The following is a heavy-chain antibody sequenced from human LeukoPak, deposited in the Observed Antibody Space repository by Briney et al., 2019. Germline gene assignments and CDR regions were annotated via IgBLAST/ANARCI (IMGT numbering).Heavy chain of an antibody. CDR1: GGSISSYY. D-gene: IGHD2-2*01. V-gene: IGHV4-4*07. Sequence: PSETLSLTCTVSGGSISSYYWSWIRQPAGKGLEWIGRVYTDGTTSYNPSLKSRVTMSVDTSKNQFSLNLNSVTAADTAMYYCARASVPAAIEAGFDYWGQGTLVTVSS. J-gene: IGHJ4*02. CDR3: ARASVPAAIEAGFDY. CDR2: VYTDGTT.